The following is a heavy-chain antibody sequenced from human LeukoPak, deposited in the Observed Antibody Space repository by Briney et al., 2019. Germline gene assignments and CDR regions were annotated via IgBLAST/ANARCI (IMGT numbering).Heavy chain of an antibody. D-gene: IGHD3-10*01. CDR1: GFTFSSYE. CDR2: ISSSGSTI. CDR3: ARHPTWFGELQYFDY. J-gene: IGHJ4*02. V-gene: IGHV3-48*03. Sequence: GGSLRLSCAASGFTFSSYEMNWVRQAPGKGLEWVSYISSSGSTIYYADSVKGRFTISRDNAKNSLYLQMNSLRAEDTAVYYCARHPTWFGELQYFDYWGQGTLVTVSS.